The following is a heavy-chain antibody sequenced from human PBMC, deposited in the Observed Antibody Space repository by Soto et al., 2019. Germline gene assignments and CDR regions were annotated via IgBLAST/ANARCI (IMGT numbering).Heavy chain of an antibody. J-gene: IGHJ4*02. Sequence: QLQLQESGSGLVKPSQTLSLTCAVSGGSISSGGYSWSWIRQPPGKGLEWIGNIYHSGSTYYNPSLKSRVTISVDRSKNQFSLKLSSVTAADTAVYYCASMTTVTPRMDYWGQGTLVTVSS. D-gene: IGHD4-17*01. CDR2: IYHSGST. CDR1: GGSISSGGYS. V-gene: IGHV4-30-2*01. CDR3: ASMTTVTPRMDY.